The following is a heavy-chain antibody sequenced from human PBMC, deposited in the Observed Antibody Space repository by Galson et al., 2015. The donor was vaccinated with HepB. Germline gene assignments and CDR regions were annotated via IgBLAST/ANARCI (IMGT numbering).Heavy chain of an antibody. CDR2: IYTSGST. Sequence: TLSLTCTVSGGSISSYYWSWIRQPAGKGLEWIGRIYTSGSTNYNPSLKSRVTMSVDTSKNQFSLKLSSVTAADTAVYYCARQDYYGSGSYFVYWGQGTLVTVSS. J-gene: IGHJ4*02. CDR1: GGSISSYY. D-gene: IGHD3-10*01. V-gene: IGHV4-4*07. CDR3: ARQDYYGSGSYFVY.